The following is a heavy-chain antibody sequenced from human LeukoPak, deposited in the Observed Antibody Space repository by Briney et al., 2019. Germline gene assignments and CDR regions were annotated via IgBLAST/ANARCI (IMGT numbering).Heavy chain of an antibody. D-gene: IGHD2-15*01. CDR3: AKDERRYCSGGSCYPFDY. Sequence: GGSLRLSCAASGFTFSSYSMNWVRQAPGKGLEWVSSISSSSSYIYYADSVKGRFTISRDNAKNSLYLQMNSLRAEDTAVYYCAKDERRYCSGGSCYPFDYWGQGTLVTVSS. J-gene: IGHJ4*02. CDR1: GFTFSSYS. CDR2: ISSSSSYI. V-gene: IGHV3-21*01.